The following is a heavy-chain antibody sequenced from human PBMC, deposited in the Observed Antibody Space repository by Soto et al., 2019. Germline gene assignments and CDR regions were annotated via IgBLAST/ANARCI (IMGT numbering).Heavy chain of an antibody. CDR3: ARGGGGMPYYFDY. Sequence: QVQLQESGPGLVKPSQTLSLTCTVSGGSISSGGYYWSWIRQHPGKGLEWIGYIYYSGSTYYNPSLKIRATIPVDTSKNQFSLKLSSVTAADTAVYYCARGGGGMPYYFDYWGQGTLVTVSS. J-gene: IGHJ4*02. CDR2: IYYSGST. CDR1: GGSISSGGYY. V-gene: IGHV4-31*03. D-gene: IGHD2-15*01.